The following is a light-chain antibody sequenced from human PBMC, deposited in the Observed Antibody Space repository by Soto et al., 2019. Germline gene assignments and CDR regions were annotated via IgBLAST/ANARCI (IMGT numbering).Light chain of an antibody. CDR3: QQYNNWPT. J-gene: IGKJ1*01. V-gene: IGKV3D-15*01. Sequence: EIVLTQSPGTLSLSPGERATLSCRASQSVSNNYLAWYQQKPGQAPRLLIYGASSRATGIPDRFSGSGSGTEFTLTISSLQSEDFAIYFCQQYNNWPTVGQGAKVDIK. CDR2: GAS. CDR1: QSVSNN.